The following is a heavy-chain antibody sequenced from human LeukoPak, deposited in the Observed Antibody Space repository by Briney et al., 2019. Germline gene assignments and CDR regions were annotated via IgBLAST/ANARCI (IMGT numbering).Heavy chain of an antibody. CDR3: ARNYQDTGGYYYWDS. CDR1: GYSISSSNW. V-gene: IGHV4-28*01. Sequence: SDTLSLTCAVSGYSISSSNWWGWIRQPPGKGLEWIGYIYYSGSTYYNPSLKSRVTMSVDTSRDQFSLKLSSVTAVDTAVYYCARNYQDTGGYYYWDSWGQGTLVTVSS. J-gene: IGHJ4*02. D-gene: IGHD3-22*01. CDR2: IYYSGST.